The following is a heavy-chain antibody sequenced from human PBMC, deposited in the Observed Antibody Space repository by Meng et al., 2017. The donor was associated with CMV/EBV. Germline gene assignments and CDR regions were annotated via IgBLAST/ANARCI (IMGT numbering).Heavy chain of an antibody. Sequence: LSQRGAGWLMPSEPRSLTCAAYGGAFGGYNWGWIRQPTGKGLEWIGEINHSGSTNYNPSLKSRVTISVDTSKNQFSLKLSSVTAADTAVYYCARGSRRLPRFNWFDPWGQGTLVTVSS. CDR3: ARGSRRLPRFNWFDP. J-gene: IGHJ5*02. V-gene: IGHV4-34*01. CDR1: GGAFGGYN. CDR2: INHSGST. D-gene: IGHD3-3*01.